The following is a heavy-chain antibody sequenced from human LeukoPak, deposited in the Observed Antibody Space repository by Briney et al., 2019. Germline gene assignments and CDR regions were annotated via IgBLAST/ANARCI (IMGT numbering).Heavy chain of an antibody. D-gene: IGHD4-17*01. CDR1: GYTFSSYA. CDR3: ARSNNDGDYLGVGFNY. V-gene: IGHV7-4-1*02. J-gene: IGHJ4*02. CDR2: INTNTGNP. Sequence: ASVKVSCKASGYTFSSYAMNWVRQAPGQGLEWMGWINTNTGNPTYAQGFTGRFVFSLDTSVSTAYLQISSLQAEDTAVYYCARSNNDGDYLGVGFNYWGQGTLVTVSS.